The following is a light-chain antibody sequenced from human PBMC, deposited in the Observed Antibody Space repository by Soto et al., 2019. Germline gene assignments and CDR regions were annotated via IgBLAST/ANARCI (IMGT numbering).Light chain of an antibody. J-gene: IGLJ3*02. Sequence: QSVLTQPPSVSGAPGQRVTLSCTGNTSNLGAGYDVHWYQQLPGAAPKLVIFGNRNRPSGVPERFSGSKSGTSTSLAITGLQAEDEADYYCQAYDYTLIASVFGGGTKLTVL. CDR3: QAYDYTLIASV. V-gene: IGLV1-40*01. CDR1: TSNLGAGYD. CDR2: GNR.